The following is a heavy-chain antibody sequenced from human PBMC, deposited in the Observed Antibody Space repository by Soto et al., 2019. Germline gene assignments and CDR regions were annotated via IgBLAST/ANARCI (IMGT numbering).Heavy chain of an antibody. V-gene: IGHV4-34*01. CDR3: ARGHLDIVVRPDLGMDV. CDR2: INHSGST. D-gene: IGHD2-2*03. CDR1: GGSFSGYY. J-gene: IGHJ6*02. Sequence: SETLSLTCAVYGGSFSGYYWSWIRQPPGKGLEWIGEINHSGSTNYNPSLKSRVTISVDTSKNQFSLKLSSVTAADTAVYYCARGHLDIVVRPDLGMDVWGQGTTVTVSS.